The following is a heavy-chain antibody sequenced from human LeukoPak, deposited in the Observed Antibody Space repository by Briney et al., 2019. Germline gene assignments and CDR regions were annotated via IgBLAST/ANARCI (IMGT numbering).Heavy chain of an antibody. CDR3: ARVRTDIFDY. V-gene: IGHV4-59*01. CDR1: GGSISSDY. Sequence: PSETLTLTCTVSGGSISSDYWSWIRQPPGKGLEWIGYIYYSGITNYNPSLKSRLTISVDTSKNQFSLKLSSVTAADTAVYYCARVRTDIFDYWGQGTLVAVSS. J-gene: IGHJ4*02. CDR2: IYYSGIT. D-gene: IGHD2-15*01.